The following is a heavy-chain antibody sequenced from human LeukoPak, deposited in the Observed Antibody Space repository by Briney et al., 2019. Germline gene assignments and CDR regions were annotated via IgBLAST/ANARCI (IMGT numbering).Heavy chain of an antibody. D-gene: IGHD3-3*01. V-gene: IGHV3-23*01. CDR2: ISGSGGST. CDR3: AKGLSYSKYYDFWSGSGTFDY. J-gene: IGHJ4*02. CDR1: GFTFSSYA. Sequence: GGSLRLSCAASGFTFSSYAMSWVRQAPGKGLEWASAISGSGGSTYYADSVKGRFTISRDNSKNTLYLQMNSLRAEDTAVYYCAKGLSYSKYYDFWSGSGTFDYWGQGTLVTVSS.